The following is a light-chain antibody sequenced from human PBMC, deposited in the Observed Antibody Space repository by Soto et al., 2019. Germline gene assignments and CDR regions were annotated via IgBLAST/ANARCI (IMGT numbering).Light chain of an antibody. V-gene: IGKV1-5*01. CDR1: QSMSRW. CDR3: LLDYSYFWA. J-gene: IGKJ1*01. CDR2: DAS. Sequence: GDRVTITCRASQSMSRWLAWYQQKPGKAPKLLIYDASTLRSGVPSRFSGSGSGRDFTLTISSLQPEDFATYYCLLDYSYFWAFGQGTKVDNK.